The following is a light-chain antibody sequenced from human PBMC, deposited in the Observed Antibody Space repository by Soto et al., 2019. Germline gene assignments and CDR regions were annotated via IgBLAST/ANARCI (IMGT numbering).Light chain of an antibody. CDR2: KAS. J-gene: IGKJ1*01. CDR3: QHYNTYPWT. V-gene: IGKV1-5*03. Sequence: IPMTQSPSTLSASVGDTVTITCRASQTISVSLAWYRQKPGKAPNLLIYKASHLESGVPSRFSGSGSGTEFTLTISSLQPGDFATYYCQHYNTYPWTFGHGTKVDIK. CDR1: QTISVS.